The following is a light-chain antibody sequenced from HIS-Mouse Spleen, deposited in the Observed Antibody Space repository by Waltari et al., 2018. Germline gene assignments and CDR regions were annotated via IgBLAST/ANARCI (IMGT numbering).Light chain of an antibody. V-gene: IGLV1-47*01. CDR3: AAWDDSLSGPV. CDR1: SSNIGNNY. Sequence: QSVLTQPPSASGTPGQRVTISCSGSSSNIGNNYVDWYQQLPGTAPKLLIYRNKQRPSGVPDRFSGSKSGTSASLAISGLRSEDEADYYCAAWDDSLSGPVFGGGTKLTVL. CDR2: RNK. J-gene: IGLJ2*01.